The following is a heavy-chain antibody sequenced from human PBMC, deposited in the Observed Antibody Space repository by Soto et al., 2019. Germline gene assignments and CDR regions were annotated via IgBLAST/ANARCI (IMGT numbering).Heavy chain of an antibody. CDR3: ARDYPLWAGSAFDI. Sequence: QVQLVESGGGVVQPGRSLRLSCAASGFTFSSYGMHWVRQAPGKGLEWAAVIWYDGSNKYYADSVKGRFTISRDNSKNTLYLQMNSLRAEDTAVYYCARDYPLWAGSAFDIWGQGTMVTVSS. D-gene: IGHD1-26*01. J-gene: IGHJ3*02. CDR2: IWYDGSNK. CDR1: GFTFSSYG. V-gene: IGHV3-33*01.